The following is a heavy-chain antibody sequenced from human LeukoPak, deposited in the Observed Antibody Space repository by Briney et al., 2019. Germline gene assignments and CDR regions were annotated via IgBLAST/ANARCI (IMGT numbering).Heavy chain of an antibody. J-gene: IGHJ4*02. CDR1: GFTVSSNY. D-gene: IGHD3-10*01. CDR2: IYSGGST. Sequence: GGSLRLSCAASGFTVSSNYMSWVRQAPGKGLEWVSVIYSGGSTYYADSVKGRFTISRDNSMNTLYLQMNSLRAEDTAVYYCAKLGPKILAGAYFDYWGQGTLVTVSS. CDR3: AKLGPKILAGAYFDY. V-gene: IGHV3-66*01.